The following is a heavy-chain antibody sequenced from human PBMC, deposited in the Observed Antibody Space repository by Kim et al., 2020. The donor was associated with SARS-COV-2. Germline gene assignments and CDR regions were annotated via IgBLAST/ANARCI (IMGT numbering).Heavy chain of an antibody. J-gene: IGHJ5*02. CDR2: IYPGDSDT. Sequence: GESLKISCKGSGYSFTSYWIGWVRQMPGKGLEWMGIIYPGDSDTRYSPSFQGQVTISADKSISTAYLQWSSLKASDTAVYYCARHRRYSSSWYWFDPWGQETLVTVSS. CDR1: GYSFTSYW. V-gene: IGHV5-51*01. CDR3: ARHRRYSSSWYWFDP. D-gene: IGHD6-13*01.